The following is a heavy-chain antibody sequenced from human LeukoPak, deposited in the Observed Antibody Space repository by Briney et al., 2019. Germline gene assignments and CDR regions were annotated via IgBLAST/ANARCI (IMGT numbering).Heavy chain of an antibody. CDR2: ISWNSGSI. V-gene: IGHV3-9*03. CDR3: AKDRGPYSRGWHGFDP. J-gene: IGHJ5*02. Sequence: GGSLRLSCAASGFTFDDYAMHWVRQAPGKGLEWVSGISWNSGSIGYADSVKGQFTISRDNAKNSLYLQMNSLRAEDMALYYCAKDRGPYSRGWHGFDPWGQGTLVTVSS. D-gene: IGHD6-19*01. CDR1: GFTFDDYA.